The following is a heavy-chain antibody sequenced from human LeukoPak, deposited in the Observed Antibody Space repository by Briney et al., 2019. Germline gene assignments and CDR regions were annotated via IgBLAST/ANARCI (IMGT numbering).Heavy chain of an antibody. D-gene: IGHD3-10*01. J-gene: IGHJ4*02. CDR3: AKRASGSGTSLYYFDY. CDR1: GFTFSSYA. CDR2: ISNTGGST. Sequence: GGSLRLSCAASGFTFSSYAMSWVRQAPGKGLEWVSVISNTGGSTFYADSVKGRFTISRGNSKNTLYLQMNSLRAEDTAVYYCAKRASGSGTSLYYFDYWGQGTLVTVSS. V-gene: IGHV3-23*01.